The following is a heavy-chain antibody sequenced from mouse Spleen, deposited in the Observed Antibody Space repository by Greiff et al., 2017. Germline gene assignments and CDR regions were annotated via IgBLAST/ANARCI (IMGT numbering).Heavy chain of an antibody. J-gene: IGHJ4*01. Sequence: QVQLQQSGAELMKPGASVKLSCKATGYTFTGYWIEWVKQRPGHGLEWIGEILPGSGSTNYNEKFKGKATFTADTSSNTAYMQLSSLTTEDSAIYYCARWGNWDGGHYYAMDYWGQGTSVTVSS. V-gene: IGHV1-9*01. CDR1: GYTFTGYW. CDR3: ARWGNWDGGHYYAMDY. CDR2: ILPGSGST. D-gene: IGHD4-1*01.